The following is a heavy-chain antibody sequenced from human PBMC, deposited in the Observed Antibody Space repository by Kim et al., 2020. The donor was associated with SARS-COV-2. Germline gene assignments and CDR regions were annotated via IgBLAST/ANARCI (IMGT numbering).Heavy chain of an antibody. J-gene: IGHJ4*02. D-gene: IGHD6-19*01. CDR2: T. CDR3: ARGDSSGQVDY. Sequence: TNCNPSLKSRVTISVDTSKNQFCLKLSSVTAAETAVYYCARGDSSGQVDYWGQGTLVTVSS. V-gene: IGHV4-34*01.